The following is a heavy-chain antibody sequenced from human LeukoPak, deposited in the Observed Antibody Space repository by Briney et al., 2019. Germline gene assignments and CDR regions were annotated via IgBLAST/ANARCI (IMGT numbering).Heavy chain of an antibody. D-gene: IGHD3-10*01. CDR1: GFTFSQYW. V-gene: IGHV3-74*01. CDR2: INSDGSDT. CDR3: TYGSGSSTGWYFDY. Sequence: GGSLRLSCAASGFTFSQYWMSWVRQAPGKGLVWVSRINSDGSDTSYADSVKGRFTISRDNAKNTLYLQMNSLRADDTAVYYCTYGSGSSTGWYFDYWGQGTLVTVSS. J-gene: IGHJ4*02.